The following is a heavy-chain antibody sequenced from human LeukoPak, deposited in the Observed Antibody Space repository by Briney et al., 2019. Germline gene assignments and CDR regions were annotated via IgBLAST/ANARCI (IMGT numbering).Heavy chain of an antibody. J-gene: IGHJ1*01. Sequence: RGSLIVSSETSGYPFTNFGISWVRQAPGQRLEWMGWIRPDNGETNYAQTFQGSVSLPTDTSTTTDYMYLRRLRADDTPVYFCARDGHTMSQWLAPGGRGPGVSVSS. V-gene: IGHV1-18*01. CDR3: ARDGHTMSQWLAP. CDR2: IRPDNGET. D-gene: IGHD3-10*02. CDR1: GYPFTNFG.